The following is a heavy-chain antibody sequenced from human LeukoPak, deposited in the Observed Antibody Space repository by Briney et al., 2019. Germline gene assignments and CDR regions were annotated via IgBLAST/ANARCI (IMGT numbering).Heavy chain of an antibody. J-gene: IGHJ6*02. CDR3: ARDSLDDILTGYPSAYYYGMDV. Sequence: ASVKVSCKASRYTFTSYYMHWVRQAPGQGLEWMGIINPSGGSTSYAQKFQGRVTMTRDTSTSTVYMELSSLRSEDTAVYYCARDSLDDILTGYPSAYYYGMDVWGQGTTVTVSS. CDR1: RYTFTSYY. CDR2: INPSGGST. D-gene: IGHD3-9*01. V-gene: IGHV1-46*01.